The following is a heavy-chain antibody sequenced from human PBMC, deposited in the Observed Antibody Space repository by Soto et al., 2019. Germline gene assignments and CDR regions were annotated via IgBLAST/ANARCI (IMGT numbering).Heavy chain of an antibody. J-gene: IGHJ4*02. V-gene: IGHV4-59*11. Sequence: XXTLCVAWSVSGGSINNHYGRWIRQPPGKGLEWLGYVYYNGITNYNPSLKSRVTMSVDTSKNQLSLNPTSLTAADTAIYYCTRANWYSEYWGQGTLVTLPS. CDR1: GGSINNHY. CDR3: TRANWYSEY. CDR2: VYYNGIT. D-gene: IGHD7-27*01.